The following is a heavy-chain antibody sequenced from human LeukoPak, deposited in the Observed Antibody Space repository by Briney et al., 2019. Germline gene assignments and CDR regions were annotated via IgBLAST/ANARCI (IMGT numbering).Heavy chain of an antibody. CDR1: GFTVSSYS. CDR2: LYSGGTT. J-gene: IGHJ4*02. CDR3: ARDRSRYFDY. D-gene: IGHD1-26*01. Sequence: GGSLRLSCAASGFTVSSYSMSWVRQAPEMGLEWVSVLYSGGTTYYADSVKGRFTISRDNSKNTLYLQMDSLRAEDTAVYYCARDRSRYFDYWGQGTLVTVSS. V-gene: IGHV3-53*01.